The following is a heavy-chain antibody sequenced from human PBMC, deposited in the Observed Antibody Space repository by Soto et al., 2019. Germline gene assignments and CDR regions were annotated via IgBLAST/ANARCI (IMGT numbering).Heavy chain of an antibody. V-gene: IGHV1-69*06. J-gene: IGHJ6*02. D-gene: IGHD1-7*01. CDR2: IIPIFGTA. CDR3: ARDGQTGTTFHYYYGMDV. Sequence: SVKVSCKASGGTFSSYAISWVRQAPGQGLEWMGGIIPIFGTANYAKKFQGRVTITADKSTSTAYMELSSLRSEDTAVYYCARDGQTGTTFHYYYGMDVWGQGTTVTVSS. CDR1: GGTFSSYA.